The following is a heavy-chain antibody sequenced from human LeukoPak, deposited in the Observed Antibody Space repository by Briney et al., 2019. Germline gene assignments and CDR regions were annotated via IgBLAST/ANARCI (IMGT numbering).Heavy chain of an antibody. V-gene: IGHV3-23*01. CDR2: ISGPGSNS. Sequence: GGSLRLSCAASGFTFSNYALNWVRQAPGKGLEWVSAISGPGSNSYYTDSVKGRFTISRDNSKNLLYLQMNSLRPEDTAVYYCAIPGGPGIAARGAFDMWGQGTLVTVSS. J-gene: IGHJ3*02. CDR3: AIPGGPGIAARGAFDM. D-gene: IGHD6-25*01. CDR1: GFTFSNYA.